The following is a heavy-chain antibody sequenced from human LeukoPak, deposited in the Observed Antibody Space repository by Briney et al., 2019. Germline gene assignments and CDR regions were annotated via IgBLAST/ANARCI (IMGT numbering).Heavy chain of an antibody. J-gene: IGHJ3*02. D-gene: IGHD4-17*01. Sequence: SETLSLTCTVSGGSISSYYWSWIRQPPGKGLEWIGYIYYSGGTYYNPSLKSRVTISADTSKNQFSLNLSSVTAADTAVYYCARGRYGDDAFDIWGQGAMVTVSS. V-gene: IGHV4-59*12. CDR2: IYYSGGT. CDR3: ARGRYGDDAFDI. CDR1: GGSISSYY.